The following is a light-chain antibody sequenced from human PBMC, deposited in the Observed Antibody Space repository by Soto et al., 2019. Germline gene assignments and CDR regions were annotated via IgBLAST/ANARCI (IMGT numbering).Light chain of an antibody. V-gene: IGKV1-5*03. J-gene: IGKJ4*01. CDR3: RQYNTFSLT. CDR2: KAS. Sequence: DIQVTKSPSTLTASVGDRVTITGRASQSISSWLAWYQQKPGKAPKLLIYKASSLESGVPSRFSGSGSGTEFTLTISSLQPDDFATYYCRQYNTFSLTFGGGTKVHIK. CDR1: QSISSW.